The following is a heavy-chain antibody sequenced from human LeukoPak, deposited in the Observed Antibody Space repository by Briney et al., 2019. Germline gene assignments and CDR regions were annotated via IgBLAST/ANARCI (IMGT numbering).Heavy chain of an antibody. Sequence: ASVKVSCKASGYTFTGYYMHWVRQAPGQGLEWMGRINPNSGGTNYAQKFQGRVTMTRDTSISTAYMELSRLRSDDTAVYYSARVPIPYGSGSYYKGGGGWFDPWGQGTLVTVSS. CDR2: INPNSGGT. J-gene: IGHJ5*02. CDR3: ARVPIPYGSGSYYKGGGGWFDP. V-gene: IGHV1-2*06. CDR1: GYTFTGYY. D-gene: IGHD3-10*01.